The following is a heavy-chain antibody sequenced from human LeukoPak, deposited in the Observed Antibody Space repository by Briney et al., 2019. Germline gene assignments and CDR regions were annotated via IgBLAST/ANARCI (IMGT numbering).Heavy chain of an antibody. D-gene: IGHD4-17*01. CDR2: INHRGNT. CDR3: ARTDYGDYVPIDAFDI. CDR1: GGSFSGYY. J-gene: IGHJ3*02. V-gene: IGHV4-34*01. Sequence: KTSETLSLTCTVYGGSFSGYYWSWVRQPPGNGLEWIGEINHRGNTNYNPSLKSRVTIKADTSKNQFSLKLSSVTAADTAVYYCARTDYGDYVPIDAFDIWGQGTMVTVSS.